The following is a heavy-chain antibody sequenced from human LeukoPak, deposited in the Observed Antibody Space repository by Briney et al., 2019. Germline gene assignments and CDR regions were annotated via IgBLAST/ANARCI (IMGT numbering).Heavy chain of an antibody. Sequence: GGSLRLSCAASGFTFTSYAMTWVRQAPGKGLEWVSTISGSDGSTYYADSVKGRFTISRDNSKNTLYMQMNSLRAEDTAVYYCAKDRVVRGIMGRFDSWGQGTLVTVSS. D-gene: IGHD3-10*01. CDR2: ISGSDGST. CDR1: GFTFTSYA. CDR3: AKDRVVRGIMGRFDS. J-gene: IGHJ4*02. V-gene: IGHV3-23*01.